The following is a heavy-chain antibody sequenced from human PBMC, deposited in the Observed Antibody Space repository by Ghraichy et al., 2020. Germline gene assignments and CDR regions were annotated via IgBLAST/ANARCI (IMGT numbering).Heavy chain of an antibody. D-gene: IGHD6-19*01. CDR2: MNPNSGNT. CDR3: ARGNVFGYPGYSSGWFRFDP. J-gene: IGHJ5*02. CDR1: GYTFTSYD. Sequence: ASVKVSCKASGYTFTSYDINWVRQATGQGLEWMGWMNPNSGNTGYAQKFQGRVTMTRNTSISTAYMELSSLRSEDTAVYYCARGNVFGYPGYSSGWFRFDPWGQGTLVTVSS. V-gene: IGHV1-8*01.